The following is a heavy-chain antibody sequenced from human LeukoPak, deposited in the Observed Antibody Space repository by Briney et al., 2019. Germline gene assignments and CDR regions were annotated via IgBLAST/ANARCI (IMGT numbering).Heavy chain of an antibody. CDR1: GFTFSSYG. CDR3: AKVGRPYSSSWTWDY. Sequence: PAGSLRLSCAASGFTFSSYGMSWVRQAQGKGLERVSAISGSGGSTYYADSVKGRFTITRVNTKNKLYLQMNSLRAEDTAVYYCAKVGRPYSSSWTWDYWGQGTLVTVSS. CDR2: ISGSGGST. J-gene: IGHJ4*02. D-gene: IGHD6-13*01. V-gene: IGHV3-23*01.